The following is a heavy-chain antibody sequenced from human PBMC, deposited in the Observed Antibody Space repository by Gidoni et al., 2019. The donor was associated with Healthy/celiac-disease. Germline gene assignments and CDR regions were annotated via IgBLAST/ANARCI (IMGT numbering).Heavy chain of an antibody. V-gene: IGHV1-18*04. CDR2: ISAYNVNT. Sequence: QVQLVQSGDEVKKPGASVKVSCKASGYTFTSYGISWVRQAPGHGLEWMGWISAYNVNTNYAQKLHGIVTMTTDTSTSTAYRGLRSLRSDDTAVYYCARGKGIAAAGPTDYWGQGTLVTVSS. J-gene: IGHJ4*02. CDR3: ARGKGIAAAGPTDY. CDR1: GYTFTSYG. D-gene: IGHD6-13*01.